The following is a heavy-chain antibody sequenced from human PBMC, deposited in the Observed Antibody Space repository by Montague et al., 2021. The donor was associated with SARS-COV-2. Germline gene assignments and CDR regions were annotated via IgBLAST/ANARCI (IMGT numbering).Heavy chain of an antibody. CDR1: GGSFSGYY. CDR2: INHSGTT. J-gene: IGHJ4*02. D-gene: IGHD4-23*01. Sequence: SETLSLTCAVYGGSFSGYYWTWIRQSPGKGLEWIAEINHSGTTNYNFNPSLRGRVTISVDTSKSQFSLKLGSVTAADTGVYYCARWDPQTLTLIGLRGKSASDYWGQGTLVTVSS. CDR3: ARWDPQTLTLIGLRGKSASDY. V-gene: IGHV4-34*01.